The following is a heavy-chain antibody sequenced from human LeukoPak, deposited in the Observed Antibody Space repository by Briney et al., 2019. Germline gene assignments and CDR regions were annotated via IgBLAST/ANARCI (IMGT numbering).Heavy chain of an antibody. CDR1: GFTFRNYW. D-gene: IGHD2-2*01. V-gene: IGHV3-7*03. CDR2: IRPDGSQK. J-gene: IGHJ6*02. CDR3: ARDFQPRYCSSSSCSPA. Sequence: GGSLRLSCAASGFTFRNYWMSWVHQAPGEGLEWVANIRPDGSQKYYVDSARGRFTISRDNAKSSLYLQMSSLRPEDTATYYCARDFQPRYCSSSSCSPAWGQGTTVTVSS.